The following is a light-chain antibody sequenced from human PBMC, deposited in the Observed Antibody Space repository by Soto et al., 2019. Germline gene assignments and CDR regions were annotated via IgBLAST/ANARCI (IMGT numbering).Light chain of an antibody. V-gene: IGKV3-15*01. J-gene: IGKJ2*01. Sequence: EIVMTQSPATLSVSPGEGATLSCRASKRVGSNLAWYQQKPGQAPRLLIYGASTRATGIPARFSGSGFGTEFTLTISSMQSEDSAVYYCQHYNNWPPYTFGQGTKLEIK. CDR3: QHYNNWPPYT. CDR2: GAS. CDR1: KRVGSN.